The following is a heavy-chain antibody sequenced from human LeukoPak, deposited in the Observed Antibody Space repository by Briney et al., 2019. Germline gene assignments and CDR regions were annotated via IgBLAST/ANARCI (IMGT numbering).Heavy chain of an antibody. J-gene: IGHJ4*02. D-gene: IGHD6-13*01. Sequence: GGSLRLSCTASGLIFRNYAMTWVRQAPRKGLEWVSTISGDGTEAYYAHSVKGRFTISRDNSKNTHYLQMNSLRAEDTAVYYCARESSYSRLDYWGQGTLVTVSS. CDR3: ARESSYSRLDY. V-gene: IGHV3-23*01. CDR1: GLIFRNYA. CDR2: ISGDGTEA.